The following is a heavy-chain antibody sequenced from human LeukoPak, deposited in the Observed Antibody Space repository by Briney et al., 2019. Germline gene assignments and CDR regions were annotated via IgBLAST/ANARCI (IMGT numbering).Heavy chain of an antibody. D-gene: IGHD6-19*01. V-gene: IGHV3-21*01. CDR1: GFTFSSYS. CDR3: ASNDGNPNAFGIAVAGPWDY. Sequence: PGGSLRLSCAASGFTFSSYSMNWVRQAPGKGLEWVSSISSSSSYIYYADSVKGRFTISRDNAKTSLYLQMTSLRAEDTAVYYCASNDGNPNAFGIAVAGPWDYWGQGTLVTVSS. CDR2: ISSSSSYI. J-gene: IGHJ4*02.